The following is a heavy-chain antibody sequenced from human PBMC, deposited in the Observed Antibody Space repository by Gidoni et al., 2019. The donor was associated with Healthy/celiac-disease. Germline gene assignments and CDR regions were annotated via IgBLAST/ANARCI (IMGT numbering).Heavy chain of an antibody. CDR2: IKQAGSEK. Sequence: EVQLVESGGGLVQPGGSLRLSCAASGFTFSSYWMSWVRQAPGKGLEWVANIKQAGSEKYYVDSVKGRFTISRDNAKNSLYLQMNSMRAEDTAVYYCARGRGYDSSGKIFDYWGQGTLVTVSS. V-gene: IGHV3-7*01. CDR1: GFTFSSYW. CDR3: ARGRGYDSSGKIFDY. D-gene: IGHD3-22*01. J-gene: IGHJ4*02.